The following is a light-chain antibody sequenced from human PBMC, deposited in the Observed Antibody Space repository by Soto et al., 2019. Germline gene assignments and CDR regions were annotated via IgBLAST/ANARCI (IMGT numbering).Light chain of an antibody. CDR2: GAS. V-gene: IGKV3-20*01. J-gene: IGKJ4*01. CDR3: QEIGAASPLT. CDR1: RSVSDNY. Sequence: EVVLTQSPGTLSLSPGDRATLSCRASRSVSDNYLAWYQQKPGRAPRLLIFGASIRATGIPDRFIGSASGTDLPLTLPRPEPEDFVGHFCQEIGAASPLTFRGGTKVDMK.